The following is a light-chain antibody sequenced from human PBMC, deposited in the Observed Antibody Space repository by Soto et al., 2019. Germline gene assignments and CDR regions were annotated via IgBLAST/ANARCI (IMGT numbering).Light chain of an antibody. J-gene: IGLJ1*01. Sequence: VVPEQPSLTVSPGVTVTLTSASTTNVGTSGVYPNWFQQKPGQPPRALIYSKSKKRSWAPARFSGSLLGGKAALTLSGVQPEDESEYYCLIDNGRAYVFGTGTKVTVL. CDR1: TNVGTSGVY. CDR3: LIDNGRAYV. V-gene: IGLV7-43*01. CDR2: SKS.